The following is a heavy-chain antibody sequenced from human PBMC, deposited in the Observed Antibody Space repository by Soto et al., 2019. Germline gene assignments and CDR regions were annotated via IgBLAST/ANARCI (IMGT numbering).Heavy chain of an antibody. Sequence: EVQLVGSGGGLVQPGRSLRLSCAASGFTFDDYAMHWVRQAPGKGLEWVSGIGSNGGSIGYADSVKGRFIISRDNAKNSLYLQMNSLRAEDTALYYCAKDPGYCSGGSCAGIGVFDIRGQGTMVTVSS. V-gene: IGHV3-9*01. CDR2: IGSNGGSI. CDR1: GFTFDDYA. D-gene: IGHD2-15*01. J-gene: IGHJ3*02. CDR3: AKDPGYCSGGSCAGIGVFDI.